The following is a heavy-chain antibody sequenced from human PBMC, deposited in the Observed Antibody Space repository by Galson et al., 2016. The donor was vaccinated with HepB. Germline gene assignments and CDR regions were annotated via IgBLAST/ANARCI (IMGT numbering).Heavy chain of an antibody. CDR3: AKSKQFQHYHGMDV. V-gene: IGHV3-30*02. D-gene: IGHD2-2*01. J-gene: IGHJ6*02. Sequence: DSVKGRFTISRDNSKNMLYLQMTSLRPDDTAVYYCAKSKQFQHYHGMDVWGQGTTVTVSS.